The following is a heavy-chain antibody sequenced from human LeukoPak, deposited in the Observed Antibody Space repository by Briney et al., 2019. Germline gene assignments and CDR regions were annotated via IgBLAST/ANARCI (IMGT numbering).Heavy chain of an antibody. Sequence: PSETLSLTCTVSGVSISSSSYYWGWIRQPPGKGLEWIGRIYYSGSSYYNPSLKRRVTISVDTSKNQFSLMLSPVTAADTAVYYCASSSRGSSFSCGQGTLVTVSS. J-gene: IGHJ5*02. CDR3: ASSSRGSSFS. V-gene: IGHV4-39*01. D-gene: IGHD1-26*01. CDR1: GVSISSSSYY. CDR2: IYYSGSS.